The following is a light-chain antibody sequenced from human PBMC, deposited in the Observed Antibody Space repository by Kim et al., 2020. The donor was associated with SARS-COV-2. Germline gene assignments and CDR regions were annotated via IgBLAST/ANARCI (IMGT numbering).Light chain of an antibody. Sequence: QSALTQPASVSGSPGQSITISCTGTSSDVGGYNYVSCYQQHPGKAPKLMIYDVSKRPSGVSNRFSGSKYGTTASLTISGLQAEDEADYYCSSYTSSSTYVFETGTKVTVL. CDR2: DVS. CDR1: SSDVGGYNY. J-gene: IGLJ1*01. CDR3: SSYTSSSTYV. V-gene: IGLV2-14*01.